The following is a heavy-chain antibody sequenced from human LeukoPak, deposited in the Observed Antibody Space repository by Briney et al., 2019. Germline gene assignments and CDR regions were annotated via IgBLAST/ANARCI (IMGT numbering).Heavy chain of an antibody. J-gene: IGHJ3*02. D-gene: IGHD5-12*01. CDR2: IRYDGSNK. V-gene: IGHV3-30*02. Sequence: PRGSLRLSSAASGFTFSSYGMHWVRQAPGKGLEWVAFIRYDGSNKYYADSVKGRFTISRDNSKNTLYLQMNSLRAEDTAVYYCEKDEYGYSGYDGAFDIWGQGTMVTVSS. CDR1: GFTFSSYG. CDR3: EKDEYGYSGYDGAFDI.